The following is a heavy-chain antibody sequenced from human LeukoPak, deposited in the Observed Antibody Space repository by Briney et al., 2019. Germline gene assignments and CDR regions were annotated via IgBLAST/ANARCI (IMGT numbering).Heavy chain of an antibody. V-gene: IGHV4-59*01. CDR3: ARQHPRSYYYDSSGTHLDY. CDR1: GDSIGSYF. CDR2: IYHSGST. Sequence: SETLSLTCTVSGDSIGSYFWSWIRQSPGKGLEWIGHIYHSGSTNYNPSLKSRVSISVDTSKNQFSLKLTSVTSADTAVYYCARQHPRSYYYDSSGTHLDYWGQGTLVTVSS. D-gene: IGHD3-22*01. J-gene: IGHJ4*02.